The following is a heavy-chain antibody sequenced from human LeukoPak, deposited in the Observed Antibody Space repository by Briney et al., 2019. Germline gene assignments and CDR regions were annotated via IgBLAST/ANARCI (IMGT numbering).Heavy chain of an antibody. CDR2: ISYDGSNK. CDR3: AREGVEWELLGFGHFDY. V-gene: IGHV3-30*03. CDR1: GFTFSSYG. Sequence: GRSLRLSCAASGFTFSSYGMHWVRQVPGKGLEWVAVISYDGSNKYYADSVKGRFTISRDNSKNTLYLQMNSLRAEDTAVYYCAREGVEWELLGFGHFDYWGQGTLVTVSS. D-gene: IGHD1-26*01. J-gene: IGHJ4*02.